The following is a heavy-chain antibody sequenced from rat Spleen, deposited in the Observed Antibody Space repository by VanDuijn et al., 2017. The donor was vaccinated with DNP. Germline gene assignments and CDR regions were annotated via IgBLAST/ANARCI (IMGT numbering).Heavy chain of an antibody. CDR3: ARLGRSSYAMDA. D-gene: IGHD1-11*01. Sequence: EVQLVESGGGLVLPGRSLKLSCSASGFTFSDYNMAWVRQAPKMGLEWVARISYDGSNTFYRDSVKGRFSISRDNAKNTLYLQINSLRSEDTATYYCARLGRSSYAMDAWGQGTSVTVSS. CDR1: GFTFSDYN. V-gene: IGHV5-7*01. CDR2: ISYDGSNT. J-gene: IGHJ4*01.